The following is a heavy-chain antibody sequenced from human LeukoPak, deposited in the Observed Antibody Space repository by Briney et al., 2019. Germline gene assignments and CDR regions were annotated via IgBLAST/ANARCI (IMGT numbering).Heavy chain of an antibody. CDR2: ISGSGGST. J-gene: IGHJ4*02. CDR1: GFTFSSYA. CDR3: AKDQDGSGSSHLDY. Sequence: GGSLRLSCAASGFTFSSYAMSWVRQAPGKGLEWVSGISGSGGSTYYADSVKGRFTISRDNSKNTLFLQMNSLGAEDTAVYYCAKDQDGSGSSHLDYWGQGTLVTVSS. V-gene: IGHV3-23*01. D-gene: IGHD3-10*01.